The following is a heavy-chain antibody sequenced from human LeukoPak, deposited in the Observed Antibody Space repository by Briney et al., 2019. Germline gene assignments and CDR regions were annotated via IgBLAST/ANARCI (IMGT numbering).Heavy chain of an antibody. CDR3: ARDWGGAYDSSGDAFDI. CDR1: GFIFSSYS. CDR2: ISSSSSYI. V-gene: IGHV3-21*01. Sequence: GGSLRLSCAASGFIFSSYSMNWVRQAPGKGLEWVSSISSSSSYIYYADSVKGRFTIFRDNAKNSLYLQMNSLRAEDTAVYYCARDWGGAYDSSGDAFDIWGQGTMVTVSS. D-gene: IGHD3-22*01. J-gene: IGHJ3*02.